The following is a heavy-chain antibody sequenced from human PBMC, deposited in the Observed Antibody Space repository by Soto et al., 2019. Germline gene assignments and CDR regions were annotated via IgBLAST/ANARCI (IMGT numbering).Heavy chain of an antibody. CDR2: ISYDGSNK. CDR3: AKQMLRGYSYGPKFDY. D-gene: IGHD5-18*01. J-gene: IGHJ4*02. Sequence: QVQLVESGGGVVQPGRSLRLSCAASGFTFSSYGMHWVRQAPGKRLEWVAVISYDGSNKYYADSVKCRFTISRDNSKNTLYLQMNSLRVEDTAVYYCAKQMLRGYSYGPKFDYWGQGTLVTVSS. CDR1: GFTFSSYG. V-gene: IGHV3-30*18.